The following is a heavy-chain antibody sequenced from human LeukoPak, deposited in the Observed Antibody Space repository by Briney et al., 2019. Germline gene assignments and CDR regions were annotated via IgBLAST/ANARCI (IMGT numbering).Heavy chain of an antibody. Sequence: GWALRLSCAASGFTDSGTHMSWVRQAPGKGLDGVSAMYTGGTTYYADSVAGRFTVSRDNSKNTMYLHMNSLRVEDTAVYYCAKDEATSGGGLASWGQGTLVSVSS. D-gene: IGHD3-16*01. V-gene: IGHV3-53*01. CDR1: GFTDSGTH. CDR2: MYTGGTT. CDR3: AKDEATSGGGLAS. J-gene: IGHJ4*02.